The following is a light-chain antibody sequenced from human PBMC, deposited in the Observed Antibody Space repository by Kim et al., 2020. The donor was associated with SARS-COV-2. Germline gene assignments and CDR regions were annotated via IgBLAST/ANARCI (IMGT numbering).Light chain of an antibody. CDR3: QSYDSSNEV. Sequence: GKAVTISCDRISGSIGSYYVQWYQQRPGSAPTTVIYEDNERPSGVPDRFSGSIDSASTSASFTISGLKTEDEADYCCQSYDSSNEVFGGGTQLTVL. CDR2: EDN. CDR1: SGSIGSYY. V-gene: IGLV6-57*03. J-gene: IGLJ2*01.